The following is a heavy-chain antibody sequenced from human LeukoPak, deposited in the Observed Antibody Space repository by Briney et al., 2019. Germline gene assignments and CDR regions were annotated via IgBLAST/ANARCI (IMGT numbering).Heavy chain of an antibody. J-gene: IGHJ3*02. Sequence: TGGSLRLSCAASGFTFSIYAMSWVRQAPGKGLEWVSVISGSAGSTYYADSVKGRFTISRDNAKNSLYLQMSSLRAEDTAVYYCARTSGPRGAFDIWGQGTMVTASS. D-gene: IGHD1/OR15-1a*01. CDR1: GFTFSIYA. CDR3: ARTSGPRGAFDI. V-gene: IGHV3-23*01. CDR2: ISGSAGST.